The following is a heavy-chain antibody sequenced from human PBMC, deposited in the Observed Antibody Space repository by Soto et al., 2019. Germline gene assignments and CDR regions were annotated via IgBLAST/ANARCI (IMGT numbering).Heavy chain of an antibody. D-gene: IGHD2-15*01. Sequence: EVQLLESGGGLVQPGGSLRLSCAASGFTFSSYAMSWVRQAPGKGLEWVSAISGSGGSTYYADSVKGRFTISRDNSKNTLYLQMNSLRAEDTAVYYCAKASDRDQSKTGLWDYWGQGTLVTVSS. J-gene: IGHJ4*02. V-gene: IGHV3-23*01. CDR2: ISGSGGST. CDR3: AKASDRDQSKTGLWDY. CDR1: GFTFSSYA.